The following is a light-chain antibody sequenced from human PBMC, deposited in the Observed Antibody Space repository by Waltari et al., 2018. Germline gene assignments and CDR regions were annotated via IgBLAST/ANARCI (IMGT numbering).Light chain of an antibody. J-gene: IGLJ2*01. Sequence: QSVLTQPPSVSGAPGQRVTISCTGSWSNIGAGYAVPWYQQLPGKAPPLLVYGVNTRPPGVPDRFFGSKSGTSASLAIPGLQPEDEADYYCQSYDTSLGVVFGGGTKLTVL. V-gene: IGLV1-40*01. CDR2: GVN. CDR3: QSYDTSLGVV. CDR1: WSNIGAGYA.